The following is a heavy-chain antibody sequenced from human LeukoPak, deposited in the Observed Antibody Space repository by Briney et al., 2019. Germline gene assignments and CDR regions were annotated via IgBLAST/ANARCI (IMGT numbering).Heavy chain of an antibody. CDR1: GFTLSNS. CDR2: ISSSSSYI. D-gene: IGHD3-10*01. J-gene: IGHJ4*02. V-gene: IGHV3-21*01. CDR3: ARSEAWFGESTGNFDY. Sequence: GGSLRLSCAASGFTLSNSMNWVRQAPGKGLEWVSSISSSSSYIYYADSVKGRFTISRDNAKNSLYLQMNSLRAEDTAVYYCARSEAWFGESTGNFDYWGQGTLVTVSS.